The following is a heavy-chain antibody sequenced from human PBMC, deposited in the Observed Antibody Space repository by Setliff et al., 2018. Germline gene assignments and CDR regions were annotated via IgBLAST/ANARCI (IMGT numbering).Heavy chain of an antibody. CDR3: ARDFGTGTTFDP. J-gene: IGHJ5*02. CDR2: IYYSGTT. CDR1: GGSISSGGYY. D-gene: IGHD1-7*01. Sequence: SETLSLTCTVSGGSISSGGYYWSWIRQHPGKGLEWIGYIYYSGTTYYNPSLKSRVTISVDTSKNQFSLKLSSVTAADTAVYYCARDFGTGTTFDPWGQGTLVTVSS. V-gene: IGHV4-31*03.